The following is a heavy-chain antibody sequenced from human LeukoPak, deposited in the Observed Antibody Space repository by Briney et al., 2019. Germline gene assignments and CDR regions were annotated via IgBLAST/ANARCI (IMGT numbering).Heavy chain of an antibody. D-gene: IGHD6-13*01. CDR2: ISSSSSYI. Sequence: GGSLRLSCAASGFTFSSYSMNWVRQAPGKGLEWVSSISSSSSYIYYADSVKGRFTISRDNAKNSLYLQMNSLRAEDTAVYYCARDRGRIAAAGIDYWGQGTLVTVS. V-gene: IGHV3-21*01. CDR1: GFTFSSYS. CDR3: ARDRGRIAAAGIDY. J-gene: IGHJ4*02.